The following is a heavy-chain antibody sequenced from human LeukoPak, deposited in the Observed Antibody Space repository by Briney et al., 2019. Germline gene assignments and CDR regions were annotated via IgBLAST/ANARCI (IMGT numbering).Heavy chain of an antibody. CDR2: INPNSGDT. CDR1: GYTFTDYY. J-gene: IGHJ4*02. CDR3: ARAEGRYCSSTSCYYSIEY. D-gene: IGHD2-2*01. Sequence: GASVKVSCKASGYTFTDYYLHWVRQAPGQGLEWLGWINPNSGDTHYAQKFQGRVTMTRDTSISAAYMELSSLRSEDTAVYYCARAEGRYCSSTSCYYSIEYWGQGTLVTVSS. V-gene: IGHV1-2*02.